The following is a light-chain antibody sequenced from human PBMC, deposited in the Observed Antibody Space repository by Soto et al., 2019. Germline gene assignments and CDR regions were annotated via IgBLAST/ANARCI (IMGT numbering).Light chain of an antibody. V-gene: IGKV3-20*01. CDR3: QHYDSLPIT. Sequence: EIVLTQSPGTLSLSPGERVTLSCRASQSVSSNYLAWYQQKPGQPPRLLIYGASNRATGIPDRFSGSGSGTDFTLTISRLEPEDFAVFYCQHYDSLPITFGQGTRLEIK. CDR2: GAS. J-gene: IGKJ5*01. CDR1: QSVSSNY.